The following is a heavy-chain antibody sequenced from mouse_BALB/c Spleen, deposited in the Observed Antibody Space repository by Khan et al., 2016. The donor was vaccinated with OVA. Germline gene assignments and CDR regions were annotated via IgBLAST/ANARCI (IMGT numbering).Heavy chain of an antibody. CDR1: GYTFTSYG. CDR3: ARRWDAMDY. D-gene: IGHD4-1*01. Sequence: VQLKESGPELVKPGASVKMSCKASGYTFTSYGMNWVKQKPGQGFKWIGWINPYNDGTTYNEKFKGKATLTSDKSSSTAYMELSSLTSEDSAVYCPARRWDAMDYWGQGTSVTVSS. V-gene: IGHV1S136*01. J-gene: IGHJ4*01. CDR2: INPYNDGT.